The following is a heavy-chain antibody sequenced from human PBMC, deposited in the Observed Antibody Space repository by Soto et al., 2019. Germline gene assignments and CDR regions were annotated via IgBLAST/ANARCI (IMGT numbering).Heavy chain of an antibody. CDR2: IKSKTDGGTT. D-gene: IGHD3-10*01. J-gene: IGHJ3*02. CDR1: GFTFSNAW. V-gene: IGHV3-15*07. Sequence: SLRLSCAASGFTFSNAWMNWVRQAPGKGLEWVGRIKSKTDGGTTDYAAPVKGRFTISRDDSKNTLYLQMNSLKTEDTAVYYCTTGSVKGRGDFDIWRQGTMVTVSS. CDR3: TTGSVKGRGDFDI.